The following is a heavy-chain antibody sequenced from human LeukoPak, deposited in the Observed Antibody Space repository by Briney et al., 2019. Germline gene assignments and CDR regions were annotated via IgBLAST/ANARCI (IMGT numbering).Heavy chain of an antibody. D-gene: IGHD1-26*01. Sequence: SETLSLTCAVYIDSFSNYHWNWIRQTPSKGLEWIGEVNEVGGTNISPSLRNRVILSVDTSKNQFFLKLISVTVANTAVYYCARGQGATVPQVGKNWFDPWGQGTRVTVSS. CDR2: VNEVGGT. J-gene: IGHJ5*02. V-gene: IGHV4-34*01. CDR3: ARGQGATVPQVGKNWFDP. CDR1: IDSFSNYH.